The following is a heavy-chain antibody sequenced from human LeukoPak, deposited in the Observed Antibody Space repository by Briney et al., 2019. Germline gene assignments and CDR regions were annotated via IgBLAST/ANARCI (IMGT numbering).Heavy chain of an antibody. Sequence: GGSLRLSCAASGFTVSSNYMSWVRQAPGKGLEWVSVIYSGGSTYYADSVKGRFTISRDNAKNTLYLQMNSLRAEDTAVYYCAKGVVVVAATPIFDYWGQGTLVTVSS. D-gene: IGHD2-15*01. J-gene: IGHJ4*02. CDR3: AKGVVVVAATPIFDY. CDR1: GFTVSSNY. V-gene: IGHV3-53*01. CDR2: IYSGGST.